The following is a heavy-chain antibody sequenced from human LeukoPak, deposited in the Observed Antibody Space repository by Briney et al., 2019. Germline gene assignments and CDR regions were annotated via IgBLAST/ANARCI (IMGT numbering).Heavy chain of an antibody. Sequence: SVKVSCKASGGTFSSYAISWVRQAPGQGLEWLGRIIPIFGTANYAQKFQGRVTITTDESTSTAYMELSSLRSDDTAVYYCARGGAYCSGGSCPYNWFDPWGQGTLVTVSS. D-gene: IGHD2-15*01. J-gene: IGHJ5*02. V-gene: IGHV1-69*05. CDR3: ARGGAYCSGGSCPYNWFDP. CDR1: GGTFSSYA. CDR2: IIPIFGTA.